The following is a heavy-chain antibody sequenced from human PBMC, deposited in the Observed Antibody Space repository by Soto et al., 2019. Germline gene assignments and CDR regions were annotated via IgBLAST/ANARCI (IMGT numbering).Heavy chain of an antibody. CDR2: IYYSGST. Sequence: QLQLQESGPGLVKPSETLSLTCTVSGGSISSSSYYWGWIRQPPGKGLEWNGSIYYSGSTYYNPSLKSRVTISVDTSKNQFSLKLSSVTAADTAVYYCARHAAVRPYSSSYDYWGQGTLVTVSS. CDR1: GGSISSSSYY. CDR3: ARHAAVRPYSSSYDY. D-gene: IGHD6-6*01. V-gene: IGHV4-39*01. J-gene: IGHJ4*02.